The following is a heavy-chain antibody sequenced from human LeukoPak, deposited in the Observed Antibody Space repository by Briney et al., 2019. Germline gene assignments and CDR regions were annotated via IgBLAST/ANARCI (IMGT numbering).Heavy chain of an antibody. CDR1: GYSISSGYY. J-gene: IGHJ4*02. CDR3: ARDLVVAAYCGGDCYSGRGY. Sequence: SETLSLTCTVSGYSISSGYYWGWIRQPPGKGLEWIGSIYHSGSTYYNPSLKSRVTISVDTSKNQFSLKLSSVTAADTAVYYCARDLVVAAYCGGDCYSGRGYWGQGTLVTVSS. CDR2: IYHSGST. D-gene: IGHD2-21*02. V-gene: IGHV4-38-2*02.